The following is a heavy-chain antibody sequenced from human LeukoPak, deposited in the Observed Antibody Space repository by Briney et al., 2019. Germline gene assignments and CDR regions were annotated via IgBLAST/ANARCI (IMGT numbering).Heavy chain of an antibody. CDR2: IYYSGST. Sequence: SETLSLTCTVSGGSISSSSYYWDWIRQPPGKGLEWIGSIYYSGSTYYNPSLKSRVTISVDTSKNQFSLKLSSVTAADTAVYYCAGRIAAAGAFDYWGQGTLVTVSS. V-gene: IGHV4-39*01. J-gene: IGHJ4*02. CDR1: GGSISSSSYY. D-gene: IGHD6-13*01. CDR3: AGRIAAAGAFDY.